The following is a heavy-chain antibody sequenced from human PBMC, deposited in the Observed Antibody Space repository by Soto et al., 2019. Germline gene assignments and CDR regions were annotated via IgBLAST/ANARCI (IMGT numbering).Heavy chain of an antibody. CDR3: ARVVPAAMRDCFTP. V-gene: IGHV4-59*01. J-gene: IGHJ5*02. D-gene: IGHD2-2*01. Sequence: QVQLQESGPGLVKPSETLSLTCTVSGGSISSYYWSWIRQPPGKGLEWIGYIYYSGSTNYNPSLKSRVTISVDTSKNQFSLRLSSVPAANTAVYYCARVVPAAMRDCFTPWGQGTLVPVS. CDR1: GGSISSYY. CDR2: IYYSGST.